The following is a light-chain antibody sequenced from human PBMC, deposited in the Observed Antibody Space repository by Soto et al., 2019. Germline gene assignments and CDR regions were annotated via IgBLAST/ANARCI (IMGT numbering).Light chain of an antibody. V-gene: IGKV3-11*01. Sequence: EIVLTQSPVTLSLSPGERATLSCRASQSVNSYLGWYQQKPGQAPRLLIYDAPNRATGIPGRFSGSGSGTDFTLTISSLEPEDFAVYYCQQRSNWPYSFGQGTKLEIK. CDR1: QSVNSY. J-gene: IGKJ2*01. CDR2: DAP. CDR3: QQRSNWPYS.